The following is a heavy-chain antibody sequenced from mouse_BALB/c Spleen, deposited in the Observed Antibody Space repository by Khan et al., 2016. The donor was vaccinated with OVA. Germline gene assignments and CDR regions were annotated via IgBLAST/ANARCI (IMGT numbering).Heavy chain of an antibody. CDR2: ISSGGSYT. D-gene: IGHD1-1*01. J-gene: IGHJ2*01. CDR3: ASQEGYYGSSYYFDY. CDR1: GFTFSNYG. Sequence: EVELVESGGDLVKPGGSLKLSCAASGFTFSNYGMSCVRQTPDKRLEWVATISSGGSYTYSPASVQGRFTISRDNAKKTLYLQLTSLKSEDTAMYYCASQEGYYGSSYYFDYWGQGTTLTVSS. V-gene: IGHV5-6*01.